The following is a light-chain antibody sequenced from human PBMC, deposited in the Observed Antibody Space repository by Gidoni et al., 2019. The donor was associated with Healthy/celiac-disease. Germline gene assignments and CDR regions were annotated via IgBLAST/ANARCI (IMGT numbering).Light chain of an antibody. Sequence: EMVWTQSPGTLSLSPGERATLSCRARQSVPNNYLAWYQQKPGQAPSLVIYDASNRAPGIPDRFSGRGSGPVFTLTISILEPEDFAVYSFQPSGSSPYTFXQXSKLEIK. CDR3: QPSGSSPYT. V-gene: IGKV3-20*01. CDR2: DAS. J-gene: IGKJ2*01. CDR1: QSVPNNY.